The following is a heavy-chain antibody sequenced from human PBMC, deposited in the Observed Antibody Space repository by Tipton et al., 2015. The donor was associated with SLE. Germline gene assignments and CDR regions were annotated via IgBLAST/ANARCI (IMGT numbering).Heavy chain of an antibody. CDR2: IYNSGSG. CDR3: ARSVSYDSSGYYSYAFDI. J-gene: IGHJ3*02. V-gene: IGHV4-59*11. CDR1: GGSISSHY. Sequence: LRLSCTVSGGSISSHYWSWIRQPPGKGLEWIGYIYNSGSGNYNPSLKSRVTISVDTSKNQFSLKLSSVSAADTAVYYCARSVSYDSSGYYSYAFDIWGQGTMVTVSS. D-gene: IGHD3-22*01.